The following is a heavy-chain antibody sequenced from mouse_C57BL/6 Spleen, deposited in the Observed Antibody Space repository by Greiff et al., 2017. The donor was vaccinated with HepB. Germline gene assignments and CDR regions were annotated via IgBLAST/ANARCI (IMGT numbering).Heavy chain of an antibody. Sequence: QVQLQQSGAELVMPGASVKLSCKASGYTFTSYWMHWVKQRPGQGLEWIGEIDPSDSYTNYNQKFKGKSTLTVDKSSSTAYMQLSSLTSEDSAVYYCARSGEMDYWGQGTSVTVSS. J-gene: IGHJ4*01. CDR1: GYTFTSYW. CDR3: ARSGEMDY. V-gene: IGHV1-69*01. CDR2: IDPSDSYT.